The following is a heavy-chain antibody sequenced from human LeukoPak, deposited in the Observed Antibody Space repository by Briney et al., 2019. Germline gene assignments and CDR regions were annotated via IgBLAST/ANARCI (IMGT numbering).Heavy chain of an antibody. CDR3: AKSRARIAVAGTVYFQH. D-gene: IGHD6-19*01. Sequence: PGGSLRLSCAASGFTFSSYAMSWVRQAPGKGLEWVSAISGSGGSTYYADSVKGRFTISRDNSKNTLHLQMNSLRAEDTAVYYCAKSRARIAVAGTVYFQHWGQGTLVTVSS. CDR1: GFTFSSYA. CDR2: ISGSGGST. J-gene: IGHJ1*01. V-gene: IGHV3-23*01.